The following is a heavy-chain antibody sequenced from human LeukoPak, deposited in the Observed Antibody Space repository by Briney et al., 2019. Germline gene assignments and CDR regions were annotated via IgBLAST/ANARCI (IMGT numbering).Heavy chain of an antibody. Sequence: PETLSLTCAVYGGSFSGYYWSWIRQPPGKGLEWIGEINHSGSTNYNPSLKSRVTISVDTSKNQFSLKLSSVTAADTAVYYCARGTMTTVTYYFDYWGQGTLVTVSS. CDR1: GGSFSGYY. D-gene: IGHD4-17*01. CDR2: INHSGST. CDR3: ARGTMTTVTYYFDY. J-gene: IGHJ4*02. V-gene: IGHV4-34*01.